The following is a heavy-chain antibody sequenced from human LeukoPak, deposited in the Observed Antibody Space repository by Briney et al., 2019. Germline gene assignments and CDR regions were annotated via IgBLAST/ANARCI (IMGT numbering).Heavy chain of an antibody. Sequence: QPGRSLRLSCAASGFTLSSYGMHWVRQAPGKGLEWVAVISYDGSNKYYADSVKGRFTISRDNSKNTLYLQMNSLRAEDAAVYYCAKTRVRTTIFGAWFDYWGQGTLVTVSS. CDR1: GFTLSSYG. J-gene: IGHJ4*02. CDR3: AKTRVRTTIFGAWFDY. V-gene: IGHV3-30*18. CDR2: ISYDGSNK. D-gene: IGHD3-3*01.